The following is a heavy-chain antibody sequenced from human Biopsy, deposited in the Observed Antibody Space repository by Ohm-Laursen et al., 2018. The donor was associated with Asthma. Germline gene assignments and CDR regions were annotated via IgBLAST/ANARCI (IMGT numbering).Heavy chain of an antibody. V-gene: IGHV4-31*03. CDR2: IHYSGST. J-gene: IGHJ5*02. D-gene: IGHD2-15*01. CDR1: GGSINIGDYY. CDR3: ARLADCSGGACYSYGWFDP. Sequence: SQTLSLTCTVSGGSINIGDYYWSWIRQHPVKGLEWIGHIHYSGSTYYNPSLKSRVSISLDTSKSQFSLRLTSVTPADTAVYYCARLADCSGGACYSYGWFDPWGQGTRVTVSS.